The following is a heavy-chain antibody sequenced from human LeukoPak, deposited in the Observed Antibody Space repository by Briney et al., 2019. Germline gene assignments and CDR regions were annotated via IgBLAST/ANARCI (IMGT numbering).Heavy chain of an antibody. J-gene: IGHJ5*02. CDR1: GGSISSYY. CDR2: IYYSGST. CDR3: ARETYCSGGSCYPT. Sequence: PSETLSLTCTVSGGSISSYYWSWIRQPPGKGLEWIGYIYYSGSTNYNPSLKSRVTISVDTSKNQFSLKLSSVTAADTAVYYCARETYCSGGSCYPTWGQGTLVTVSS. V-gene: IGHV4-59*01. D-gene: IGHD2-15*01.